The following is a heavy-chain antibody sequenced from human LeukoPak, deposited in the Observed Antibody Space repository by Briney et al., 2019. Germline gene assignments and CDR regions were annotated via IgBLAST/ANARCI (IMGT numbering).Heavy chain of an antibody. CDR1: GYTFTSYG. D-gene: IGHD3-10*01. V-gene: IGHV1-18*01. Sequence: WASVTVSYKASGYTFTSYGISWVRQAPGQGLEWMGWISAYNGNTNYAQKLQGRVTMTTDTSTSTAYMELRSLRSDDTAVYYCARDLGYYYGSGSYYVYWGQGTLVTVSS. CDR2: ISAYNGNT. CDR3: ARDLGYYYGSGSYYVY. J-gene: IGHJ4*02.